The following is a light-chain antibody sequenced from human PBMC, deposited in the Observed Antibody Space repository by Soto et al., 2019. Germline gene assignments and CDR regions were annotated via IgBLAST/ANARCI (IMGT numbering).Light chain of an antibody. CDR3: QQYYSTPIT. J-gene: IGKJ5*01. Sequence: DIVMTQSPDSLAVSLGERATINCKSSQSVLYSSNNKNYLSWYQQKPGQPPKLLIYWASTRESGVPDRFSGSGSGTDFTLTISSLQTEDVAVSYCQQYYSTPITFGQGTRLEIK. CDR2: WAS. V-gene: IGKV4-1*01. CDR1: QSVLYSSNNKNY.